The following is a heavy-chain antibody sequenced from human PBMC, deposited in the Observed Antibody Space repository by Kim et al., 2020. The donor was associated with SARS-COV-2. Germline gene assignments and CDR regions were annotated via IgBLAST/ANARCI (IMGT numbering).Heavy chain of an antibody. CDR1: GFTFSSYA. Sequence: GGSLRLSCAASGFTFSSYAMSWVRQAPGKGLEWVSAISGSGGSTYYADSVKGRFTISRDNSKNTLYLQMNSLRAEDTAVYYCAKVAPYYGSGLYYFDYWGQGTLVTVSS. V-gene: IGHV3-23*01. CDR3: AKVAPYYGSGLYYFDY. D-gene: IGHD3-10*01. CDR2: ISGSGGST. J-gene: IGHJ4*02.